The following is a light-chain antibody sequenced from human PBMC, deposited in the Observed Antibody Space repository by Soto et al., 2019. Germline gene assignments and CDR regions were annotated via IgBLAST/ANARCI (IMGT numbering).Light chain of an antibody. V-gene: IGKV1-39*01. CDR3: QQSYSTPPT. CDR1: QSISNY. CDR2: GAS. J-gene: IGKJ2*01. Sequence: DIQMTQSPSSLSASVGDRVTITCRASQSISNYLNWYQQKPGKSPNLLIYGASTLQSGVPSRFNGSGSGTDFTLTISSLQPEDVATDFCQQSYSTPPTFGQGTKLEVK.